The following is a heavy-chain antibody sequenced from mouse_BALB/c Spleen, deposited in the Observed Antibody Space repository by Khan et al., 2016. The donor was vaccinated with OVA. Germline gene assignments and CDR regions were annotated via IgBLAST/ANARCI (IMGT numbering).Heavy chain of an antibody. CDR3: ARDGPDGAWFVY. D-gene: IGHD2-3*01. CDR2: FYPGTNSS. V-gene: IGHV1-76*01. Sequence: QVQLKQSGAELVRPGASVKLSCKTSGYIFTSYWIHWVKQRSGQGLEWIARFYPGTNSSYYNEIFKGKATLTADKSSSTAYMQLSSLKSEDSAVYFCARDGPDGAWFVYWGQGTLVTVSA. J-gene: IGHJ3*01. CDR1: GYIFTSYW.